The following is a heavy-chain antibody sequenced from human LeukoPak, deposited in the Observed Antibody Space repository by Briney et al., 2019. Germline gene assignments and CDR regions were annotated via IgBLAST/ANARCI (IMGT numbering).Heavy chain of an antibody. CDR2: IYYSGST. CDR3: ARHKGCSSTSCPVWFDP. D-gene: IGHD2-2*01. J-gene: IGHJ5*02. V-gene: IGHV4-39*01. Sequence: PSETLSLTCTVSGGSISSSSYYWGWIRQPPGKGLEWIGSIYYSGSTYYNPSLKSRVTISVDTSKNQFSLKLSSVTAADTAVYYCARHKGCSSTSCPVWFDPWGQGTLVTVSS. CDR1: GGSISSSSYY.